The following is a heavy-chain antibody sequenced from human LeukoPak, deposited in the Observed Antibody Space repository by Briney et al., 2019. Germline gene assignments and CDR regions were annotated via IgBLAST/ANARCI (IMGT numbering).Heavy chain of an antibody. J-gene: IGHJ4*02. CDR2: INPNSGGT. D-gene: IGHD3-16*01. V-gene: IGHV1-2*02. Sequence: ASVKVSCKACGYSFTRYYMHWVRQAPGRGFEWMGWINPNSGGTNYAQKFQGRVTMTRDTCINTAYMELSRLRSDDTAVYYCARGFESNWGQGTLVTVSS. CDR1: GYSFTRYY. CDR3: ARGFESN.